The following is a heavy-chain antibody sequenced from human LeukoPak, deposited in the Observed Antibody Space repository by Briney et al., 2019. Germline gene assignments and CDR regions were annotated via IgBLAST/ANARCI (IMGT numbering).Heavy chain of an antibody. CDR2: IRYDGSNK. CDR3: AKDGAGRYCSNTSCPDAFDI. J-gene: IGHJ3*02. V-gene: IGHV3-30*02. D-gene: IGHD2-2*01. CDR1: GFTFSSYG. Sequence: GGSLRLSCAASGFTFSSYGMHWVRQAPGKGLEWVALIRYDGSNKYYADSVKGRFTISRDNSKNTLYLQMNSLRAEDTAVYYCAKDGAGRYCSNTSCPDAFDIWGQGTMVTVSS.